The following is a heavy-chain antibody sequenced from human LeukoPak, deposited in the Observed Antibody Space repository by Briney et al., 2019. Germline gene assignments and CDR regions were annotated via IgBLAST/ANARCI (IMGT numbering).Heavy chain of an antibody. J-gene: IGHJ5*02. Sequence: ASVTVSCKASGYTFTSYYTHWVRQAPGQGLEWMGIINPSGGSTSNAQKFQGRVTMTRDLSTSTVYMELSSLRSEDTAVYYCARGRGYCSSTSCFNWFDPWGQGTLVTVSS. CDR1: GYTFTSYY. V-gene: IGHV1-46*01. CDR2: INPSGGST. D-gene: IGHD2-2*01. CDR3: ARGRGYCSSTSCFNWFDP.